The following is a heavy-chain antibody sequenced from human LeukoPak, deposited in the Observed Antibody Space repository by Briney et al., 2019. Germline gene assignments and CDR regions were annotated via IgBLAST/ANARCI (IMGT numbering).Heavy chain of an antibody. CDR3: AIVQGSGRGLVH. D-gene: IGHD3-10*01. V-gene: IGHV3-74*01. Sequence: GGSLRPSCAASGFTFSSYWMHWVRQAPGKGLVWVSRINSDGSSTSYADSVKGRFTISRDNAKNTLYLQMNSLRAEDTAVYYCAIVQGSGRGLVHWGQGTLATVSS. CDR1: GFTFSSYW. CDR2: INSDGSST. J-gene: IGHJ4*02.